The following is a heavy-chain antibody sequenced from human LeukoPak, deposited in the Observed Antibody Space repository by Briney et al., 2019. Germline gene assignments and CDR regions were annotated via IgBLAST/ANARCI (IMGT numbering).Heavy chain of an antibody. CDR2: INPSGGST. V-gene: IGHV1-46*01. CDR1: GYTFTSYY. J-gene: IGHJ4*02. CDR3: ARDGSGSYGYPGPHY. Sequence: ASVKVSCKASGYTFTSYYMHWVRQAPGQGLEWMGIINPSGGSTSYAQKFQGRVTMTRDTSTSTVYMELSSLRSEDTAVYYCARDGSGSYGYPGPHYWGQGTLVTVSS. D-gene: IGHD5-18*01.